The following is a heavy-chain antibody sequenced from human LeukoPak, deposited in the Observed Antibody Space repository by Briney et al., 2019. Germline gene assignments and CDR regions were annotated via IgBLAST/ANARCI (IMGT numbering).Heavy chain of an antibody. CDR2: ISGSGGST. CDR3: ARVYDSSGYARPTKYYFDY. V-gene: IGHV3-23*01. CDR1: GFTFSSYA. J-gene: IGHJ4*02. D-gene: IGHD3-22*01. Sequence: GGSLRLSCAASGFTFSSYAMSWIRQAPGKGLEWVSAISGSGGSTYYADSVKGRFTISRDNSTNTLYLQMNSLRAEDTAVYYCARVYDSSGYARPTKYYFDYWGQGTLVTVSS.